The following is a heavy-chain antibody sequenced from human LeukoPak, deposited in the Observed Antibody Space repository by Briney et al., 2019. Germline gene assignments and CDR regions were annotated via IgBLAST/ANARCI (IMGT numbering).Heavy chain of an antibody. CDR2: ISSSSSTL. J-gene: IGHJ6*03. Sequence: GGSLRLSCAASGFTFSSYSMNWVRQAPGKGLEWVSYISSSSSTLYYADSVKGRFTISRDNAKNSLYLQMNSLRAEDTAVYYCARDHCSGGSCGGYYYYYMDVWGKGTTVTVSS. D-gene: IGHD2-15*01. CDR1: GFTFSSYS. CDR3: ARDHCSGGSCGGYYYYYMDV. V-gene: IGHV3-48*01.